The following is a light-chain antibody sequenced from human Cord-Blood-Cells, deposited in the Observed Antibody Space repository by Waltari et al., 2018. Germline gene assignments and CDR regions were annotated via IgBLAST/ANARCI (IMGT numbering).Light chain of an antibody. CDR3: CSYAGSSTLV. V-gene: IGLV2-23*01. CDR1: SSDVGSYNL. J-gene: IGLJ3*02. CDR2: EGS. Sequence: QSALTQPASVSGSPGQSITISCTGTSSDVGSYNLVSWYQQHPGKAPKPMIYEGSKRPSGVSNRFSGSKSGNTASLTISWLQAEDEADYYCCSYAGSSTLVFGGGTKLTVL.